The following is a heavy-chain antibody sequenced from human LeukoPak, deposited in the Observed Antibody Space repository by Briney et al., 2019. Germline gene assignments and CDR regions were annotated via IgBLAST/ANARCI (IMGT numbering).Heavy chain of an antibody. V-gene: IGHV4-61*02. CDR1: GVSITSGSYY. CDR3: AKGASPKDAVFFDY. D-gene: IGHD3-16*01. Sequence: SETLSLTCSVSGVSITSGSYYWGWIRQSAGKGLEWIGRVHSSGDIYHNAAFRSRAAVSGDASKNQFSLQLASVTAADTAVYYCAKGASPKDAVFFDYWGQGALITVSS. J-gene: IGHJ4*02. CDR2: VHSSGDI.